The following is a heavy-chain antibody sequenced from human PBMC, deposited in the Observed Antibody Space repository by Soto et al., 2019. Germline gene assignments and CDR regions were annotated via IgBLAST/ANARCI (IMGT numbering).Heavy chain of an antibody. CDR3: ARNPRCGGDCFNWFDP. CDR1: GGTFSSYA. D-gene: IGHD2-21*02. J-gene: IGHJ5*02. V-gene: IGHV1-69*01. CDR2: IIPIFGTA. Sequence: QVQLVQSGAEVKKPGSSVKVSCKASGGTFSSYAISWVRQAPGQGLEWMGGIIPIFGTANYAQKFQDRVTITADEYTSTAYMELSSLRSEDTAVYYCARNPRCGGDCFNWFDPWGQGTLVTVSS.